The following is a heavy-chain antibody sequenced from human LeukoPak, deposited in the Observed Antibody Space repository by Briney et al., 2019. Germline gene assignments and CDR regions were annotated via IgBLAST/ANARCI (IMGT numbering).Heavy chain of an antibody. CDR3: ARMSIAAHPGDY. Sequence: SVKVSCKASGGTFSSYAISWVRQAPGQGLEWMGGIIPIFGTANYAQKFQGRVTITTDESTSTAYMELSSLRSEDTAVYYRARMSIAAHPGDYWGQGTLVTVSS. J-gene: IGHJ4*02. CDR1: GGTFSSYA. D-gene: IGHD6-6*01. CDR2: IIPIFGTA. V-gene: IGHV1-69*05.